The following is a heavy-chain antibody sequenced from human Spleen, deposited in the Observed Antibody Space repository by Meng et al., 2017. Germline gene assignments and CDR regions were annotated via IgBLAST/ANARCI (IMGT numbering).Heavy chain of an antibody. J-gene: IGHJ4*02. V-gene: IGHV1-69*05. Sequence: SVKVSCKASGGSSNKFVISWVRQAPGQGPEWMGGIIPIFGTPIYAQKFQGRLTITTDESTSTAYMELSSLRSEDTAVYYCAGGYYYGSGSHVDYWGQGTLVTVSS. CDR1: GGSSNKFV. CDR3: AGGYYYGSGSHVDY. D-gene: IGHD3-10*01. CDR2: IIPIFGTP.